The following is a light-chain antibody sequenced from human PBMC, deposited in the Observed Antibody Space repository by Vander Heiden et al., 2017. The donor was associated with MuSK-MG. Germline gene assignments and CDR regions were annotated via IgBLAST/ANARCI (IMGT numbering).Light chain of an antibody. J-gene: IGKJ1*01. CDR1: QSVSSSY. Sequence: EIVLTQSPGTLSLSPGESATLSCRASQSVSSSYLAWYHQKAGQAPRLLIYGASRRATGIPDRFSGSGSGTDFTLTISRLEPEDFAVYYCQQDGNSPWTFGQGTKVEIK. CDR3: QQDGNSPWT. CDR2: GAS. V-gene: IGKV3-20*01.